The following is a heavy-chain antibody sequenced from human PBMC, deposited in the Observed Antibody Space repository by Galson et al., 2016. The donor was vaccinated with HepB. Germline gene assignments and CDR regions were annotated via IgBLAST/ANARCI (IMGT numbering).Heavy chain of an antibody. J-gene: IGHJ6*02. Sequence: SLRLSCAATGFPFSAYWMQWVRQVPGKGLVWVSRLTTDGIIGYADSVVGRFTISRDNAKNTLYLHMDSLRAEDTAVYYCARENHYVLDVWGQGTTVTVSS. V-gene: IGHV3-74*01. CDR2: LTTDGII. CDR1: GFPFSAYW. CDR3: ARENHYVLDV. D-gene: IGHD1-14*01.